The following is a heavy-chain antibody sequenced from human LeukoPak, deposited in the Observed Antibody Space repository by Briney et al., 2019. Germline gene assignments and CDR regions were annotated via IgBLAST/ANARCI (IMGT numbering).Heavy chain of an antibody. J-gene: IGHJ4*02. V-gene: IGHV6-1*01. CDR1: GDSVSSKNGA. CDR2: TYYRSKWYN. CDR3: ARDMGTTGWYTFDY. D-gene: IGHD6-19*01. Sequence: SQTLSVTCAISGDSVSSKNGAWNWIRQSPSRGLEWLGRTYYRSKWYNDYAEFIQGQITINPDTSKNQFSLQLNSVTPEDTAVYFCARDMGTTGWYTFDYWGQGTLVTVSS.